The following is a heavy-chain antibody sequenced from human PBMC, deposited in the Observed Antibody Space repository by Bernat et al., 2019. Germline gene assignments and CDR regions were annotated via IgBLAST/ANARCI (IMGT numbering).Heavy chain of an antibody. Sequence: QVQLQESGPGLVKPSQTLSLTCTVSGGSISSGGYYWSWIRQHPGKGLEWIGYIYYSGSTYYNPSLKSRVTISVDTSKSQFSLKLSSVTAADTAVYYCARGMADLYYYYYMDVWGKGTTVTVSS. V-gene: IGHV4-31*03. J-gene: IGHJ6*03. CDR1: GGSISSGGYY. D-gene: IGHD5-24*01. CDR2: IYYSGST. CDR3: ARGMADLYYYYYMDV.